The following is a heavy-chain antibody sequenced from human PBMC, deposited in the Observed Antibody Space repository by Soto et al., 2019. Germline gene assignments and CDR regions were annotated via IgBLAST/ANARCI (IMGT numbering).Heavy chain of an antibody. V-gene: IGHV3-21*01. CDR1: GFTFRTYT. J-gene: IGHJ6*02. D-gene: IGHD3-10*01. CDR2: IRGFSPYT. CDR3: ARDRGYDAHDYYYNAMDV. Sequence: GSLRLSCISSGFTFRTYTMNWVRQSPGKGLEWVSGIRGFSPYTFYAESVRGRFTISRDNAKNSLFLQMDSLRAEDTAVYYCARDRGYDAHDYYYNAMDVWGQGTTVTVSS.